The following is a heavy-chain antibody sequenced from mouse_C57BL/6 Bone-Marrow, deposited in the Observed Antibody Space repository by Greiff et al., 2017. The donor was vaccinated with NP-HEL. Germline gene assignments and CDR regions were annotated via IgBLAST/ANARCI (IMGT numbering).Heavy chain of an antibody. Sequence: VQLVESGAELARPGASVKLSCKASGYTFTSYGISWVKQRTGQGLEWIGEIYPRSGNTYYNEKFKGKATLTADKSSSTAYMELRSLTSEDSAVYFCARRGIYYYGSSYWYFDVWGTGTTVTVSS. V-gene: IGHV1-81*01. CDR3: ARRGIYYYGSSYWYFDV. CDR2: IYPRSGNT. D-gene: IGHD1-1*01. J-gene: IGHJ1*03. CDR1: GYTFTSYG.